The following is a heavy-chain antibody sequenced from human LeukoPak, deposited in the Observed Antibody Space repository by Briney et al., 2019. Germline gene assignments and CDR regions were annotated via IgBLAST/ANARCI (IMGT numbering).Heavy chain of an antibody. V-gene: IGHV3-74*01. D-gene: IGHD3-16*01. Sequence: GGSLRLSCAASGFIFSGHWMHWVRQAPGEGLVCVARIKKDGTYRDYGDSVKGRFTISRDNAKNTLYLQMNSLRVEDTARYYCVRDEDVYGIDYWGQGTVVTVSS. CDR3: VRDEDVYGIDY. CDR1: GFIFSGHW. J-gene: IGHJ4*02. CDR2: IKKDGTYR.